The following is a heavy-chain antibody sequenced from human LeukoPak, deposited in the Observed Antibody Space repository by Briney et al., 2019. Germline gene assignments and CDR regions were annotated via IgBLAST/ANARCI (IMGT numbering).Heavy chain of an antibody. Sequence: ASVKVSCKASGYIFTSYGISWVRQAPGQGLEWMGWISAYNGNTNYAQKLQGRVTMTTDTSTSTAYMELRSLRSDDTAVYYCARDGSGSYYGEIDYWGQGTLVTVSS. D-gene: IGHD3-10*01. V-gene: IGHV1-18*01. CDR1: GYIFTSYG. J-gene: IGHJ4*02. CDR2: ISAYNGNT. CDR3: ARDGSGSYYGEIDY.